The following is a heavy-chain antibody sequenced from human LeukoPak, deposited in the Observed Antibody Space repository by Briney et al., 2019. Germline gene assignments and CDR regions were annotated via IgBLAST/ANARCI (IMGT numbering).Heavy chain of an antibody. CDR1: RFTLSTYW. V-gene: IGHV3-7*01. CDR2: IKQDGSQE. Sequence: GGSLRLSCAASRFTLSTYWMSWVRQAAEKGLEWVAHIKQDGSQEYYVDSVKGRFAISRDSAKNSLYLQMNSLRAEDTAVYYCARGVPYDSWSGPHYSDYWGQGTLVTVSS. D-gene: IGHD3-3*01. CDR3: ARGVPYDSWSGPHYSDY. J-gene: IGHJ4*02.